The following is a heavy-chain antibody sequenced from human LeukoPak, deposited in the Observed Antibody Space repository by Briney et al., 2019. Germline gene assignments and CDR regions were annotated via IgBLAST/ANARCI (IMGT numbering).Heavy chain of an antibody. Sequence: GGSLRLSCAASGFTFDDYAMHWVRQAPGKGLEWVSAISGSGGSTYYADSVKGRFSISRDNSKNTLYLQMNSLRAEDTAVYYCAKEPNWNHYFDYWGQGTLVTVSS. V-gene: IGHV3-23*01. CDR3: AKEPNWNHYFDY. J-gene: IGHJ4*02. CDR1: GFTFDDYA. D-gene: IGHD1-1*01. CDR2: ISGSGGST.